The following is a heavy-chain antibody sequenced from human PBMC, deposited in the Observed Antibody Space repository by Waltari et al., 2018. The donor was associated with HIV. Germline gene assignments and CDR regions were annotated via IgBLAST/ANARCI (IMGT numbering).Heavy chain of an antibody. Sequence: QVQLVESGGGVVQPGRSLRLSCAASGFTLRNYGMHWFRTAPGKGLEWVAVISFDGSNQYYADSVRGRFTISRDNSKKKVFLQMNSLRLDDSALYYCATGQQVWETWSQLDYWGQGTLVIVSS. D-gene: IGHD1-1*01. CDR3: ATGQQVWETWSQLDY. J-gene: IGHJ4*02. CDR2: ISFDGSNQ. V-gene: IGHV3-30*03. CDR1: GFTLRNYG.